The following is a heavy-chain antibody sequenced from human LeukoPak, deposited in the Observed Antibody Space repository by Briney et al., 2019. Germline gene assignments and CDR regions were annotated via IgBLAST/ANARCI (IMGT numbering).Heavy chain of an antibody. CDR1: GFTFSSYA. Sequence: GGSLRLSCAASGFTFSSYAMHWVRQAPGKGLEWVAVISYDGSNKYYADSVKGRFTISRDNSKNPLYLQMNSLRAEDTAVYYCAREGQNFDYWGQGTLVTVSS. V-gene: IGHV3-30-3*01. CDR3: AREGQNFDY. J-gene: IGHJ4*02. CDR2: ISYDGSNK.